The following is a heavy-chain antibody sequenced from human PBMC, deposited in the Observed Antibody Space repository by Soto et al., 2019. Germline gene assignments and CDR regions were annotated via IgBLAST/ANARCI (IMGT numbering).Heavy chain of an antibody. CDR3: ARWGFNRLPDSY. D-gene: IGHD2-2*01. CDR2: ISYDGSNK. Sequence: QVQLVESGGGVVQPGRSLRLSCAASGFTFSSYAMHWVRQAPGKGLEWVAVISYDGSNKYYADSVKGRFTIPRDNSKNTLYLQMNSLRAEDTAVYYCARWGFNRLPDSYWGQGTLVTVSS. J-gene: IGHJ4*02. CDR1: GFTFSSYA. V-gene: IGHV3-30-3*01.